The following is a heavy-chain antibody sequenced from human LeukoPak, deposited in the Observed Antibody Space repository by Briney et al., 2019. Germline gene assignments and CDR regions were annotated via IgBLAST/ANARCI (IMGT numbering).Heavy chain of an antibody. D-gene: IGHD3-10*01. J-gene: IGHJ6*03. V-gene: IGHV3-53*01. Sequence: PGGSLRLSCAASGFTVSSNYMSWVRQAPGKGLEWVSVIYSGGSTYYADSVKGRFTISRDNSKNTLYLQMNSLRAEGTAVYYCAREVTMGYYYMDVWGKGTTVTISS. CDR1: GFTVSSNY. CDR3: AREVTMGYYYMDV. CDR2: IYSGGST.